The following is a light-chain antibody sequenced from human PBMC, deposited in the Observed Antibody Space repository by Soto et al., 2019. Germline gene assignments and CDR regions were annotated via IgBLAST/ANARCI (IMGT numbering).Light chain of an antibody. J-gene: IGKJ1*01. Sequence: DIQMTQSPSSMSASVGDRVTITCRASQSISRYLNWYQQKPGKAPKLIINKASTLQSGVPSRFSGSGSGTDFIRTIDSLQADDFSTYYCPQYNSHWWTFGQGTKVDIK. CDR2: KAS. V-gene: IGKV1-5*03. CDR3: PQYNSHWWT. CDR1: QSISRY.